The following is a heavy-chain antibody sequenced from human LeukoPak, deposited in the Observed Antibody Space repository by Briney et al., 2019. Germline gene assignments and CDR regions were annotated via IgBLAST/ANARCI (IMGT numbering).Heavy chain of an antibody. Sequence: GGSLRLSCAASGFTFDDYAMHWVRQAPGRGLEWVSGISWNSGSIGYADSVKGRFTISRDNAKNSLYLQMNSLRAEDTALYYCAKSYYDFWSGPTNLDYWGQGTLVTVSS. V-gene: IGHV3-9*01. CDR2: ISWNSGSI. D-gene: IGHD3-3*01. CDR1: GFTFDDYA. J-gene: IGHJ4*02. CDR3: AKSYYDFWSGPTNLDY.